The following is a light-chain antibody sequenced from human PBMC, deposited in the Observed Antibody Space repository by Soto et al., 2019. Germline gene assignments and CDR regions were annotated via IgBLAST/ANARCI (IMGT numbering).Light chain of an antibody. CDR3: SSYTVSHAV. Sequence: QSVLTQPASVSGSPGQSITISCTGTSSDITTYNYVSWYQHHPGKTPKLMIYDFSNRPSGVSHRFSGSKSGNTASLTISGLQAEDEADYHCSSYTVSHAVFGGGTKLTVL. V-gene: IGLV2-14*03. CDR2: DFS. CDR1: SSDITTYNY. J-gene: IGLJ2*01.